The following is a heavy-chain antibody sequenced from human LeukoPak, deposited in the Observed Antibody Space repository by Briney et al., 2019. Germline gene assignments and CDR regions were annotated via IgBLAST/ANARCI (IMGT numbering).Heavy chain of an antibody. CDR2: IYYSGST. D-gene: IGHD2-15*01. CDR1: GGSISSSSYY. Sequence: SETLSLTCAVSGGSISSSSYYWGWIRQPPGKGLEWIGSIYYSGSTYYNPSLKSRVTISVDTSKNQFSLKLNSVTAADAALYYCVNGFSGVVARDWGQGTLVTVSS. J-gene: IGHJ4*02. V-gene: IGHV4-39*07. CDR3: VNGFSGVVARD.